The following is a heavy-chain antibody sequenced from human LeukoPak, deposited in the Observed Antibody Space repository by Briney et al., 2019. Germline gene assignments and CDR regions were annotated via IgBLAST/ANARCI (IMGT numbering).Heavy chain of an antibody. J-gene: IGHJ5*02. CDR1: GFTFSNYW. CDR3: ARDYSGWFDP. CDR2: IWYDGSNK. Sequence: GGSLRLSCAASGFTFSNYWMHWVRQVPGKGLEWVAVIWYDGSNKYHADSVKGRFTISRDNSKNTLYLQMNSLRAEDTAVYYCARDYSGWFDPWGQGALVTVSS. V-gene: IGHV3-33*08. D-gene: IGHD4-11*01.